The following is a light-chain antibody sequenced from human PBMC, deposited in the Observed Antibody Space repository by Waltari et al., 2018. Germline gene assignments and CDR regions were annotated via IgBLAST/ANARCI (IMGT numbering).Light chain of an antibody. CDR1: SVSLLTTSL. Sequence: HTTVTQGHSLSVSTGGIVPLPWTLPSVSLLTTSLAVWYQQTPGQAPRTLIYKSNTRSSGVPDRFSGSIFGNKAALTITGAQADDESDYYCLLYMGSGIWVFGGGTKLTVI. CDR3: LLYMGSGIWV. V-gene: IGLV8-61*01. J-gene: IGLJ3*02. CDR2: KSN.